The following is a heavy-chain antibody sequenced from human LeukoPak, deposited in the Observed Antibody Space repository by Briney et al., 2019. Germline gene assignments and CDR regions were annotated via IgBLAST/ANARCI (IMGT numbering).Heavy chain of an antibody. Sequence: GGSLRLSCAASGFTFSSYAMSWVRQAPGKGLEWVSAISGSGGSTYYADSVKGRFTISRDNSKNTLYLQMNSLRAEDTAVYYCARGRGAVAGSGVDYWGQGTLVTVSS. D-gene: IGHD6-19*01. CDR2: ISGSGGST. J-gene: IGHJ4*02. V-gene: IGHV3-23*01. CDR3: ARGRGAVAGSGVDY. CDR1: GFTFSSYA.